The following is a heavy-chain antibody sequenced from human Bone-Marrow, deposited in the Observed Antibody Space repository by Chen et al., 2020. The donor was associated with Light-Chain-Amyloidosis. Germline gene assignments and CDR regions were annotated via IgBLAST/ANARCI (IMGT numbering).Heavy chain of an antibody. CDR3: ARSCGAQLVHGAFDI. J-gene: IGHJ3*02. D-gene: IGHD6-6*01. Sequence: EVQLVESGGGLVQPGGSRRLSCAASGFTFSSYEMNWVRQAPGKGLEWVSYISSSGSTIYYADSVKGRFTISRDNAKNSLYLQMNSLRAEDTAVYYCARSCGAQLVHGAFDIWGQGTMVTVSS. CDR2: ISSSGSTI. CDR1: GFTFSSYE. V-gene: IGHV3-48*03.